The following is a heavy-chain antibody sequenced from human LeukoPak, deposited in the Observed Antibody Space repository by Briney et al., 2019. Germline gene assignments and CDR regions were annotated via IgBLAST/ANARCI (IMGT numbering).Heavy chain of an antibody. J-gene: IGHJ5*02. Sequence: SETLSLTCTVSGGSISSYYWSWIRQPPGKGLEWIGYIYYSGSTNYNPSLKSRVTILVDTSKNQFSLKLSSVTAADTAVYYCASQYCSSTSCSDWFDPWGQGTLVTVSS. V-gene: IGHV4-59*01. D-gene: IGHD2-2*01. CDR3: ASQYCSSTSCSDWFDP. CDR2: IYYSGST. CDR1: GGSISSYY.